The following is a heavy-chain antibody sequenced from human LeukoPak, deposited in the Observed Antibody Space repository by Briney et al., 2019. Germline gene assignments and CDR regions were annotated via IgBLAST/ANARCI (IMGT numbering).Heavy chain of an antibody. CDR2: VSGSGGST. CDR1: GFTFSSYA. V-gene: IGHV3-23*01. CDR3: AKRMIRGVNHDAFDL. J-gene: IGHJ3*01. Sequence: GGSLRLSCAASGFTFSSYAMSWVRQAPGKGLEWVSAVSGSGGSTYYADSVKGLFTISRDNSKNTLYLQMNSLRAEDTAVYYCAKRMIRGVNHDAFDLWGQGTMVTVSS. D-gene: IGHD3-10*01.